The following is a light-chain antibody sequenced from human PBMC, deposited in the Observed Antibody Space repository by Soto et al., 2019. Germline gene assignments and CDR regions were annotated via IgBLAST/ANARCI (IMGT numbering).Light chain of an antibody. CDR1: QSVSSN. CDR2: GAS. J-gene: IGKJ1*01. CDR3: QQYNNWPCT. Sequence: EIVMTQSPANLSVSPGERATLSCRASQSVSSNLAWYQQKPGQAPRLLIYGASTRATGIPARFSGSGSGTEFTLTISSLQSEDFAVYYCQQYNNWPCTFGQGTKVEIK. V-gene: IGKV3-15*01.